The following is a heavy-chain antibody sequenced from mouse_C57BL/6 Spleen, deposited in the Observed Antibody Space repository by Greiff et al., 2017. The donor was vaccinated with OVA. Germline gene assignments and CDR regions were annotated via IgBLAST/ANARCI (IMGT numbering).Heavy chain of an antibody. CDR2: ISSGSSTI. CDR3: ARQWDWYFDV. CDR1: GFTFSDYG. Sequence: EVMLVESGGGLVKPGGSLKLSCAASGFTFSDYGMHWVRQAPEKGLEWVAYISSGSSTIYYADTVKGRFTFSRDNAKNTLFLQMTSLRSEDTAMYYCARQWDWYFDVWGTGTTVTVSS. J-gene: IGHJ1*03. V-gene: IGHV5-17*01. D-gene: IGHD1-3*01.